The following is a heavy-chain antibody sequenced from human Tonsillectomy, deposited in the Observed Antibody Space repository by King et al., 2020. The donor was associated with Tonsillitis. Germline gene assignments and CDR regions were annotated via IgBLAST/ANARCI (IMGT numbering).Heavy chain of an antibody. J-gene: IGHJ4*02. V-gene: IGHV4-59*08. CDR2: VHFSGIS. D-gene: IGHD2-21*02. CDR3: AIGGDAPKVAY. Sequence: QLQESGPGLVKPSETLSLTCTVSGDSISGRYCSWIRQPPGKGLEWIGHVHFSGISSHIPSLNSRLSTSRDTSKNQFSLKLTSVTAADTAVYYCAIGGDAPKVAYWGQGTLVTVSS. CDR1: GDSISGRY.